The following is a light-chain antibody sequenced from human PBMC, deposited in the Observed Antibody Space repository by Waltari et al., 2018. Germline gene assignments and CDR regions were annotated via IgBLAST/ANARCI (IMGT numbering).Light chain of an antibody. CDR3: QSVDSSGVYVV. J-gene: IGLJ2*01. Sequence: SYELTQPPSVSVSPGQTARITCSGHVLATQYAYWYQQKSGQAPVLLIYKDSERPSGIHERISGSGSGTTVTLTISGVQAEDEADYYCQSVDSSGVYVVFGGGTKLTVL. CDR2: KDS. V-gene: IGLV3-25*03. CDR1: VLATQY.